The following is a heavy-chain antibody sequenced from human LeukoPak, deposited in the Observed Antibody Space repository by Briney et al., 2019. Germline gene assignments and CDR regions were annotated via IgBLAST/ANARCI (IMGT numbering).Heavy chain of an antibody. CDR2: ITSSGIT. CDR3: ARGSWGTYYYYYMDV. V-gene: IGHV3-69-1*02. D-gene: IGHD6-13*01. Sequence: GGSLRLSCAASGFTFSNYGMNWVRQAPGKGLEWVSGITSSGITYYADSVKGRFTISRDNAKNSLYLQMNSLRAEDTAVYYCARGSWGTYYYYYMDVWGKGTTVTISS. J-gene: IGHJ6*03. CDR1: GFTFSNYG.